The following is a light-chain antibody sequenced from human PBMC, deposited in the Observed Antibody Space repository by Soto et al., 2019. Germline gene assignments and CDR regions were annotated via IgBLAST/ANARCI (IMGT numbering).Light chain of an antibody. V-gene: IGKV3-20*01. CDR1: QSVPRTY. CDR2: GAS. J-gene: IGKJ1*01. Sequence: DIVLTKSPGSLSLSPGERATLSCRASQSVPRTYLAWYQQKPGQTPSLLIYGASTRATGIPDRFSGSGSGTDFTLTISRLEPEDFGVYYCQQYGSSYWTFGQGTKVDIK. CDR3: QQYGSSYWT.